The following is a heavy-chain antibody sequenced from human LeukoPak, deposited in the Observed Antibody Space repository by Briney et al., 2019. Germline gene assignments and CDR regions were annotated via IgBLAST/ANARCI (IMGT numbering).Heavy chain of an antibody. CDR2: ISGSGGST. CDR1: GFIFKSYD. Sequence: PGGSLRLSCAAYGFIFKSYDMSWLRQAPGKGLEWVSAISGSGGSTYYADSVKGRFTISRDNSKNTLYLQMNSVRAEDTAVYYCAKNPVAYARSDNSYFDTWGQGTLVTVSS. J-gene: IGHJ4*02. D-gene: IGHD3-22*01. CDR3: AKNPVAYARSDNSYFDT. V-gene: IGHV3-23*01.